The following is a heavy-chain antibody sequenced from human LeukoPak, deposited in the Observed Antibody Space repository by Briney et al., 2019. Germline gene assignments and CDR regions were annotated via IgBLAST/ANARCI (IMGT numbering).Heavy chain of an antibody. V-gene: IGHV3-33*01. J-gene: IGHJ4*02. D-gene: IGHD6-19*01. CDR3: ARTRYNSGGGDY. CDR1: GFTFSDYG. CDR2: IWYDGTNK. Sequence: GGSLRLSCAVSGFTFSDYGMHWVRQAPGKGLEWVAVIWYDGTNKYYADSVEGRFTISRDNSKNTLYLQMNSLGAEDTAVYYCARTRYNSGGGDYWGQGTPVTVSP.